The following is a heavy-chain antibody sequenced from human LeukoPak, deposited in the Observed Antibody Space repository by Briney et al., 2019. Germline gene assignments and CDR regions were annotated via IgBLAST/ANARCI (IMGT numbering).Heavy chain of an antibody. CDR3: ARDQKVALTYSSGWLDY. J-gene: IGHJ4*02. CDR2: SRGFNGDT. D-gene: IGHD6-25*01. V-gene: IGHV1-18*01. Sequence: ASVKVSCKASGYSFTSYGISWVRQAPGQGPEWMAWSRGFNGDTIYEQELQGRVTLSTDTSTRIAYMEVRSLRSDDTAVYYCARDQKVALTYSSGWLDYWGQGTLVTVSS. CDR1: GYSFTSYG.